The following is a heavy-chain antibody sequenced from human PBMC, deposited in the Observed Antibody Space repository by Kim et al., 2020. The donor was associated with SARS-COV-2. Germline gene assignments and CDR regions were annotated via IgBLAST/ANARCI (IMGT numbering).Heavy chain of an antibody. J-gene: IGHJ6*02. V-gene: IGHV1-45*02. Sequence: SVKVSCKASGYTFTYRYLHWVRQAPGQALEWMGWITPFNGNTNYAQKFQDRVTITRDRSMSTAYMELSSLRSEDTAMYYCATGCGGDCYSGSRRSRNYYGMDVWGQGTTVTVSS. CDR1: GYTFTYRY. D-gene: IGHD2-21*02. CDR3: ATGCGGDCYSGSRRSRNYYGMDV. CDR2: ITPFNGNT.